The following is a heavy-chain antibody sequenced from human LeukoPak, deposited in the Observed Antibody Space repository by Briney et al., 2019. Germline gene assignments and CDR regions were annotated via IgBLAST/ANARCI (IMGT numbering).Heavy chain of an antibody. V-gene: IGHV1-69*04. J-gene: IGHJ4*02. CDR2: IIPILGIA. CDR3: AKDPDGSYYDSSGPPAHFDY. CDR1: GGTFSSYA. Sequence: ASVKVSCKASGGTFSSYAISWVRQAPGQGLEWMGRIIPILGIANYAQKFQGRVTITADKSTSTAYMELSSLRSEDTAVYYCAKDPDGSYYDSSGPPAHFDYWGQGTLVTVSS. D-gene: IGHD3-22*01.